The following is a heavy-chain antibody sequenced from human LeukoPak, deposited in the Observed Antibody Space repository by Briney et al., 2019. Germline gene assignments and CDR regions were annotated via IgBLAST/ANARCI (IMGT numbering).Heavy chain of an antibody. CDR2: INPSGGST. CDR1: GYTFTSYY. Sequence: ASVKVSCKASGYTFTSYYMHWVRQAPGQGLEWMGIINPSGGSTSYAQKFQGRVTMTRDTSTSTVYMEPSSLRSEDTAVYYCARVVKRQLVHYYFDYWGQGTLVTVSS. J-gene: IGHJ4*02. V-gene: IGHV1-46*03. CDR3: ARVVKRQLVHYYFDY. D-gene: IGHD6-13*01.